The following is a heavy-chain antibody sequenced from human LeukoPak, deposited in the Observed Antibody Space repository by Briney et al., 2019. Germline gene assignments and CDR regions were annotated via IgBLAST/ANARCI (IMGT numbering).Heavy chain of an antibody. J-gene: IGHJ4*02. CDR1: GGTFSSYA. V-gene: IGHV1-69*13. Sequence: SVKVSCKASGGTFSSYAISWVRQAPGQGLEWMGGIIPIFGTANYAQKFQGRVTITADESTSTAYMELSSLRSEDTAVYYCASLIAAAGTARDYWGQGTLVTVSS. CDR2: IIPIFGTA. D-gene: IGHD6-13*01. CDR3: ASLIAAAGTARDY.